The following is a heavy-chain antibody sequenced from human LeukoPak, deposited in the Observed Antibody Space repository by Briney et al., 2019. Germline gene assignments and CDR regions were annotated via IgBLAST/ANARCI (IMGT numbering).Heavy chain of an antibody. J-gene: IGHJ3*02. CDR1: GFTFSSYS. CDR2: ISSSSSYI. V-gene: IGHV3-21*01. CDR3: ARELDDAFDI. Sequence: GGSLRLSCAASGFTFSSYSMNWVRQAPGEGLEWVSSISSSSSYIYYADSVKGRFTISRDNAKNSLYLQMNSLRAEDTAVYYCARELDDAFDIWGQGTMVTVSS.